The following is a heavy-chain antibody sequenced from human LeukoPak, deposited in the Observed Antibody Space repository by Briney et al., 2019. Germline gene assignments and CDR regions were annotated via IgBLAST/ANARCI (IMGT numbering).Heavy chain of an antibody. V-gene: IGHV3-23*01. D-gene: IGHD3-22*01. CDR3: AKAYYDSSGYYSSDY. Sequence: GGSLRLSCAASGFTFSSCAMSWVRQAPGKGLEWVSGISGSGASTYYADSVRGRFTISRDNSKNTLYLQMNSLRAEDTAVYYCAKAYYDSSGYYSSDYWGQGTLVTVSS. CDR2: ISGSGAST. CDR1: GFTFSSCA. J-gene: IGHJ4*02.